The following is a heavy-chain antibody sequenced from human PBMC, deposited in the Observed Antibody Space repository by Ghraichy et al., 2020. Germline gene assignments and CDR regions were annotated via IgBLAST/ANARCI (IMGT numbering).Heavy chain of an antibody. CDR1: GYTFTNYD. CDR2: MNPNSGNT. V-gene: IGHV1-8*01. D-gene: IGHD2-8*02. Sequence: ASVKVSCRASGYTFTNYDINWVRPAPGQGLEWMGWMNPNSGNTGYAQKFQGRMTMTRSTSMTTAYMELSSLTPEDTAVYHCARGGGHKFCTGGACYLYNWFDFWGQGTLVTVSS. J-gene: IGHJ5*01. CDR3: ARGGGHKFCTGGACYLYNWFDF.